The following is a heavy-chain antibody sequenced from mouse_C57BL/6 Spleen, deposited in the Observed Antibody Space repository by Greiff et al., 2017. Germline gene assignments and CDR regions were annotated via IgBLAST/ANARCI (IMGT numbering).Heavy chain of an antibody. CDR2: IKPIYGTT. J-gene: IGHJ4*01. CDR3: YARVAMDY. CDR1: GYSFADYN. Sequence: VQLQQSGPEPVKSGASAQISCKASGYSFADYNMSWVKQSNGNSLEWIGVIKPIYGTTSDNEMCKGKATLTVDQSSSTAYMQLNSLTSGDSARDGNYARVAMDYWAQGSSVGVVS. V-gene: IGHV1-39*01. D-gene: IGHD2-1*01.